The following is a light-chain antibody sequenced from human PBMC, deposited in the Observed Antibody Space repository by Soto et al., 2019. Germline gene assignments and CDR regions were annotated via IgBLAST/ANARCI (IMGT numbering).Light chain of an antibody. Sequence: QLVLTQSPSASASLGASVKLTCTLSSGHSSYAIAWHQQQPEKGPRYLMKLNSDGSHSKGDGIPDRFSGSSSGAERYLTISSLQSEDEADYYCQTWGTGIQVIGGGTKVTVL. CDR1: SGHSSYA. J-gene: IGLJ2*01. V-gene: IGLV4-69*01. CDR3: QTWGTGIQV. CDR2: LNSDGSH.